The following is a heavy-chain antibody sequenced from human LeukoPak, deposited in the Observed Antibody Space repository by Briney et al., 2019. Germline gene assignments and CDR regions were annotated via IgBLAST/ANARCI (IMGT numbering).Heavy chain of an antibody. Sequence: SETLSLTCAVYGGSFSGFYWSWIRQPPGKGLEWIGEINHSGSTNYNPSLKSRVTISVDTSKNQFSLKLSSMTAADTAVYYCAGTTARGLFEYYFDYWGQGTLVTVSS. J-gene: IGHJ4*02. D-gene: IGHD1-1*01. CDR3: AGTTARGLFEYYFDY. CDR1: GGSFSGFY. V-gene: IGHV4-34*01. CDR2: INHSGST.